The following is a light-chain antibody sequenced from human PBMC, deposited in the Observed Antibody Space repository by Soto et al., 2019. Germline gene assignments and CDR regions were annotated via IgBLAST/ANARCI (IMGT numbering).Light chain of an antibody. Sequence: EIVLTQSPGTLSLSPGERATLSCRASQSVSSYLAWFQHKPGQAPRLLIYGASNRATGIPDRFSGSGSGTDFTLTISRLEPEDFAVYYCQQYGRSPLTFGQGTKVEIK. V-gene: IGKV3-20*01. CDR2: GAS. CDR3: QQYGRSPLT. CDR1: QSVSSY. J-gene: IGKJ1*01.